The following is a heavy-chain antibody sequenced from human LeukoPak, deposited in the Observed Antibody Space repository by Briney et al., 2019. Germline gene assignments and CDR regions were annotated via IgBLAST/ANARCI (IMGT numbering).Heavy chain of an antibody. D-gene: IGHD1-26*01. CDR2: ISSGSGNTI. V-gene: IGHV3-48*02. CDR1: GFTFSSFA. CDR3: ARGPIVGATHDACYI. Sequence: GGSLRLSCAASGFTFSSFALNWFRQAPGKGLEWVSYISSGSGNTIYYADSVKGRFTISRDNAKNSLFLQMTSLRDEDTAMYYCARGPIVGATHDACYIWGQGTMVTVSS. J-gene: IGHJ3*02.